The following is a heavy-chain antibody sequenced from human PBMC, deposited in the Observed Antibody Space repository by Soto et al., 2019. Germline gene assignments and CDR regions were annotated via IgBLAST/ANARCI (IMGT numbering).Heavy chain of an antibody. Sequence: ASVKVSCKVSGYTLTEFSMPWVRQAPVKGLEWMGGFDPEDGETFYAQKFQGRVTMTEDTPTDTAYMELSSLRSEDTAVYYCATLHNGEVSGWSDYYYGLDFWGQGTTVTVSS. D-gene: IGHD2-8*01. V-gene: IGHV1-24*01. J-gene: IGHJ6*02. CDR3: ATLHNGEVSGWSDYYYGLDF. CDR2: FDPEDGET. CDR1: GYTLTEFS.